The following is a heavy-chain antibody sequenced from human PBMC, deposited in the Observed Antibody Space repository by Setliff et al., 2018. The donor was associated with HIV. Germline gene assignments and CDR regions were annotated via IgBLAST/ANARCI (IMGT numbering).Heavy chain of an antibody. CDR1: GFTFSSYA. D-gene: IGHD3-10*02. Sequence: LRLSFAASGFTFSSYAITWVRQAPGKGLEWVSAISGSTIYYADSVKGRFTISRDNAKNSLYLQMNSLRAEDTAMYYCARDKGPPPVVHLDYWGQGTLVTVS. CDR3: ARDKGPPPVVHLDY. V-gene: IGHV3-21*04. CDR2: ISGSTI. J-gene: IGHJ4*02.